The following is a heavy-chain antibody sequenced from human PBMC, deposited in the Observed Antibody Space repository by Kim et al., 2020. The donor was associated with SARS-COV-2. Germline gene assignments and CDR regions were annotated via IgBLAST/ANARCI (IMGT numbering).Heavy chain of an antibody. J-gene: IGHJ3*02. D-gene: IGHD5-12*01. Sequence: ADSVKGRFTISRDNAKNSLYLQMNSLRAEDTAVYYCARADIVATTDAFDIWGQGTMVTVSS. CDR3: ARADIVATTDAFDI. V-gene: IGHV3-21*01.